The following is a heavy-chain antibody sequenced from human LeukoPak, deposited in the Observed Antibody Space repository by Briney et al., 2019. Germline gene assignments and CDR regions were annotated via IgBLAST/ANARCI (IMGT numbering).Heavy chain of an antibody. D-gene: IGHD1-26*01. CDR1: GYSISSGYY. CDR2: IYHSGST. CDR3: ARRGGSYSYYYMDV. J-gene: IGHJ6*03. V-gene: IGHV4-38-2*01. Sequence: SETLSLTCAVSGYSISSGYYWGWIRQPPGKGLEWIGSIYHSGSTYYNPSLKSQVTISVDTSKNPFSLKLSSVTAADTAVYYCARRGGSYSYYYMDVWGKGTTVTVSS.